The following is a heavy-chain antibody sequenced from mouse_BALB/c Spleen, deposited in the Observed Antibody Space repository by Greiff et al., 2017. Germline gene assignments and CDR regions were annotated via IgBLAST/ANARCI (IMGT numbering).Heavy chain of an antibody. CDR2: IWGDGST. CDR3: ASYDGYYVGWFAY. D-gene: IGHD2-3*01. Sequence: VHLVESGPGLVAPSQSLSITCTVSGFSLTGYGVNWVRQPPGKGLEWLGMIWGDGSTDYNSALKSRLSISKDNSKSQVFLKMNSLQTDDTARYYCASYDGYYVGWFAYWGQGTLVTVSA. J-gene: IGHJ3*01. V-gene: IGHV2-6-7*01. CDR1: GFSLTGYG.